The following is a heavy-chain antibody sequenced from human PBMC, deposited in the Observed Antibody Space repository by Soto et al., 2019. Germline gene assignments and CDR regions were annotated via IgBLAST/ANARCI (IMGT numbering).Heavy chain of an antibody. V-gene: IGHV1-3*05. Sequence: QVQLVQSGAEEKKPGASVKVSCKASGYTLTSYAMHWVRQAPGQRLEWMGWINAGNGSTKYSQKFQGRVTITRDTSASTAYMELSSLRSEDTAVYYCARGSRVYYDSSGYWGIDYWGQGTLVTVSS. D-gene: IGHD3-22*01. CDR2: INAGNGST. CDR1: GYTLTSYA. J-gene: IGHJ4*02. CDR3: ARGSRVYYDSSGYWGIDY.